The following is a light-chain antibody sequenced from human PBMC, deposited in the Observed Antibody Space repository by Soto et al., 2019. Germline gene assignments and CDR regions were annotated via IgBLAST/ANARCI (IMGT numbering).Light chain of an antibody. J-gene: IGLJ1*01. CDR1: SSDVGAYNY. CDR3: SSWTSGTTDV. CDR2: DVN. Sequence: QSVLTQPVSVSGSPGQSIAISCAGTSSDVGAYNYVSWYQQHPGKAPKLLIYDVNNRPSGESNRFSGSKSGNTASLTISGLQAEDEADYYCSSWTSGTTDVFGSGTKLTVL. V-gene: IGLV2-14*01.